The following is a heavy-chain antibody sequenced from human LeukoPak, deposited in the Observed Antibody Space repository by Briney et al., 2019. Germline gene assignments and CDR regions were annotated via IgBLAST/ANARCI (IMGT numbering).Heavy chain of an antibody. CDR3: ARHGDYYYYMDV. CDR1: GGSISTSNYY. J-gene: IGHJ6*03. V-gene: IGHV4-39*01. CDR2: IYYSGST. Sequence: SETLSLTCTVSGGSISTSNYYWGWIRQPPGKGLEWIGSIYYSGSTSYNPSLKSRVTISVDTSKNQFSLKLSSATAADTAVYYCARHGDYYYYMDVWGKGTTVIISS.